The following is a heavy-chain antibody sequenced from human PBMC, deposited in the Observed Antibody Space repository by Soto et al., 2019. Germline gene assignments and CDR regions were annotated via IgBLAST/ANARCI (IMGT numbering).Heavy chain of an antibody. V-gene: IGHV4-39*01. Sequence: PSETLSLTCTVSGGSISSSSYYWGWIRQPPGKGLEWIGSIYYSGSTYYNPSLKSRVTISVDTSKNQFSLKLSSVTAADTAVYYCARLVVPAAIPGYYYMDVWGKGTTVTVSS. D-gene: IGHD2-2*01. CDR3: ARLVVPAAIPGYYYMDV. CDR2: IYYSGST. J-gene: IGHJ6*03. CDR1: GGSISSSSYY.